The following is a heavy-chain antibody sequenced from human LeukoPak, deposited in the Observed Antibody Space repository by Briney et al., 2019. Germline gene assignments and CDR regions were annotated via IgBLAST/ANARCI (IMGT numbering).Heavy chain of an antibody. V-gene: IGHV5-51*01. CDR2: IYPGDSDT. CDR1: GYSFTSYW. D-gene: IGHD3-9*01. Sequence: ESLKISCKGPGYSFTSYWIGWVRQMPGKGLEWMGIIYPGDSDTSYSQSFQGQVTISADKSISTAYLQWSSLKASDTAMYYCATLLRYFAWPTYYFDYWGQGTLVTVSS. CDR3: ATLLRYFAWPTYYFDY. J-gene: IGHJ4*02.